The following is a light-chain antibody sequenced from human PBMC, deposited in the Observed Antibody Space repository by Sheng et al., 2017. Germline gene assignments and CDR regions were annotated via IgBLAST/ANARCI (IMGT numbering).Light chain of an antibody. CDR3: QQYGSSPLT. Sequence: EIVLTQSPATLSLSPGDGATLSCRASQSVSSSYLAWYQQKPGQAPRLLIYGASSRATGIPDRFSGSGSGTDFTLTISRLEPEDFAVYYCQQYGSSPLTFGGGTKVEIK. V-gene: IGKV3-20*01. CDR2: GAS. CDR1: QSVSSSY. J-gene: IGKJ4*01.